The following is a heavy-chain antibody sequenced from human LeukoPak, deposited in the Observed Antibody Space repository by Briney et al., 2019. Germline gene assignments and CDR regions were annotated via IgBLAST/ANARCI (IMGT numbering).Heavy chain of an antibody. D-gene: IGHD3-10*01. CDR2: ISSNGGST. J-gene: IGHJ4*02. CDR1: GFTFSSYA. Sequence: GGSLRLSCAASGFTFSSYAMHWVRQAPGKGLEYVSAISSNGGSTYYANSVKGRFTISRDNSKNTLYLQMNSLRAEDTAVYYCAKDQAYNTPSFDYWGQGTLVTVSS. CDR3: AKDQAYNTPSFDY. V-gene: IGHV3-64*01.